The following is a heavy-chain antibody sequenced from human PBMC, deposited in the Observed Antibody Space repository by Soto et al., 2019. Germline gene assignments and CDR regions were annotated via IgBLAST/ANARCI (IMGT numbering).Heavy chain of an antibody. CDR3: ARLAAAVTYYYYYMDV. D-gene: IGHD6-13*01. V-gene: IGHV1-18*01. Sequence: SVKVSCKASGYTFTSYGISWVRQAPGQGLEWMGWISAYNGNTNYAQKLQGRVTMTTDTSTSTAYMELRSLRSDDTAVYYCARLAAAVTYYYYYMDVWGKGTTVTVSS. CDR2: ISAYNGNT. J-gene: IGHJ6*03. CDR1: GYTFTSYG.